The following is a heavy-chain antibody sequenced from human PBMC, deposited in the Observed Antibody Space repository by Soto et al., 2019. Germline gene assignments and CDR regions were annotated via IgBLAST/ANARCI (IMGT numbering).Heavy chain of an antibody. CDR3: ARDGVPAALYYYYYYIDV. J-gene: IGHJ6*03. V-gene: IGHV1-18*01. CDR1: GYTFTRYG. Sequence: QVQLVQSGAEVKKTGASVKVSCKASGYTFTRYGITWVRQAPGQGLEWMGWTSAYNGDTNYAQKLQSRDTMTTDTSTNTGYLELRSLGSDDTAVYYCARDGVPAALYYYYYYIDVWGKGTTVTVAS. D-gene: IGHD6-25*01. CDR2: TSAYNGDT.